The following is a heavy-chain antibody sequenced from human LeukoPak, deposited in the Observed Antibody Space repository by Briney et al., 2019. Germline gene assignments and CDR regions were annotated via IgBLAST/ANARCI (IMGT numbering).Heavy chain of an antibody. V-gene: IGHV1-69*04. CDR3: ARESTGWYLDY. CDR1: GGTFSSYA. Sequence: SVKVSCKASGGTFSSYAISWVRQAPGQGLEWMGRIIPILGIANYAQKFQGRVTITADKSTSTAYMELSSLRSDDTAVYYCARESTGWYLDYWGQGTLVTVSS. J-gene: IGHJ4*02. CDR2: IIPILGIA. D-gene: IGHD6-19*01.